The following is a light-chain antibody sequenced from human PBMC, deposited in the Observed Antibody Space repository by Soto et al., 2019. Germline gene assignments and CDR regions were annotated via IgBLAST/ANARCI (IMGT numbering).Light chain of an antibody. CDR2: DAS. V-gene: IGKV1-33*01. Sequence: DIPMTQSPSSLSASVGDRVTITCQASQDISSYLNWYQQKPGKAPKLLIYDASNLETGVPSRFSGSGSGTDFTFTISSLQPEDIATYYCQQYDNLPLFTFGPGTKVYIK. CDR3: QQYDNLPLFT. J-gene: IGKJ3*01. CDR1: QDISSY.